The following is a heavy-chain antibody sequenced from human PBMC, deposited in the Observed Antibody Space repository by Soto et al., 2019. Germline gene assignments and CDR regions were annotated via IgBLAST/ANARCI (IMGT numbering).Heavy chain of an antibody. CDR1: GGSFSGYY. CDR3: ARKGRYCSSSSCYAWLFDS. CDR2: INHSGST. D-gene: IGHD2-2*01. Sequence: PSETLSLTCAVYGGSFSGYYWSWIRQPPGKGLEWIGEINHSGSTNYNPSLKSRVTISVDTSKNQFSLKLSSVTAADTAVYYCARKGRYCSSSSCYAWLFDSWGQGSLVIVSS. J-gene: IGHJ5*01. V-gene: IGHV4-34*01.